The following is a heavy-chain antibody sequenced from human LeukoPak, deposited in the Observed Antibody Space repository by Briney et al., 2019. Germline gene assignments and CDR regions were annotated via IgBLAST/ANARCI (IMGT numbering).Heavy chain of an antibody. J-gene: IGHJ4*02. CDR3: AKDLVGATGGYYFDY. D-gene: IGHD1-26*01. Sequence: LAGGSLRLSCAASGFTFSSYGMHWVRQAPGKGLEWVAFIRYDGSNKYYADSVKGRFTISRDNSKNTLYLQMSSLRAEDTAVYYCAKDLVGATGGYYFDYWGQGTLVTVSS. V-gene: IGHV3-30*02. CDR2: IRYDGSNK. CDR1: GFTFSSYG.